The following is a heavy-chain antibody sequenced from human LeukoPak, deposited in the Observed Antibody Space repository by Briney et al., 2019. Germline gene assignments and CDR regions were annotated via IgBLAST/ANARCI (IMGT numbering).Heavy chain of an antibody. V-gene: IGHV4-39*01. J-gene: IGHJ6*03. CDR2: IYYSGST. Sequence: SETLSLTCTVSGGSISSSNYYWGWIRQPPGKGLEWIGSIYYSGSTYYNPSLKSRVTISVDTSKNQFSLKLSSVTAADTAVYYCASNYYGSGSYYFYYYYYMDVWGKGTTVTVSS. CDR3: ASNYYGSGSYYFYYYYYMDV. D-gene: IGHD3-10*01. CDR1: GGSISSSNYY.